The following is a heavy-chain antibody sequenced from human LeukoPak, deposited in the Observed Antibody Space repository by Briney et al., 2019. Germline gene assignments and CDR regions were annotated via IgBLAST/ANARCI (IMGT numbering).Heavy chain of an antibody. CDR1: GFSLSNARMG. CDR2: IFSNDEK. J-gene: IGHJ5*02. CDR3: ARIRGTIVLCSAP. Sequence: SGPTLVNPTETLTLTCTVSGFSLSNARMGVSWIRQPPGKALEWLAHIFSNDEKSYSTSLKSRLTISKDTSKSQVVLTMTNMDPGDTATYYGARIRGTIVLCSAPGAQGPLVTVSS. V-gene: IGHV2-26*02. D-gene: IGHD4/OR15-4a*01.